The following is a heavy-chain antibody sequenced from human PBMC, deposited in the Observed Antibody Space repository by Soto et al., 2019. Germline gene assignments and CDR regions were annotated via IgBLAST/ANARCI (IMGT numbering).Heavy chain of an antibody. CDR2: ISGSGGST. J-gene: IGHJ6*03. Sequence: GGSLRLSCAASGFTFSSYAMSWVRQAPGKGLEWVSGISGSGGSTYYADSLKGRFTISRDNSKNTLSLQMNSLRVEDTAVYYCAKGGTAGFPHFMDVWGKGTTVTVSS. CDR1: GFTFSSYA. D-gene: IGHD1-1*01. CDR3: AKGGTAGFPHFMDV. V-gene: IGHV3-23*01.